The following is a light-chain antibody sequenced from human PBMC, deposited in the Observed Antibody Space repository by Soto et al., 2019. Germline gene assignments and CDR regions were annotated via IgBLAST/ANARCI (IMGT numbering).Light chain of an antibody. V-gene: IGLV1-40*01. CDR3: QSYDPTLRTSL. J-gene: IGLJ2*01. Sequence: QSVLTQPPSVSGAPGQRVTISCTGSSSNIGAGYVVHWYQQLPGTAPKLLIHSNNNRPSGVPDRFSGSKSGTSASLAIAGLQADDEADYYCQSYDPTLRTSLFGGGTKLTVL. CDR2: SNN. CDR1: SSNIGAGYV.